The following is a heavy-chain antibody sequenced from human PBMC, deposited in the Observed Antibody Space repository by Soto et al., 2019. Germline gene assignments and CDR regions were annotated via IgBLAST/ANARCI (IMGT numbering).Heavy chain of an antibody. CDR3: ARRYGSAIDY. CDR1: GGSIINYY. V-gene: IGHV4-59*08. CDR2: IYYSGST. Sequence: PSETLSLTCTVSGGSIINYYWSWIRQPPGKGLEWIGYIYYSGSTNCNPSLKSRVTISVDTSKNQFSLKLSSVTAADTAVYYCARRYGSAIDYWGQGTLVTVSS. J-gene: IGHJ4*02. D-gene: IGHD1-26*01.